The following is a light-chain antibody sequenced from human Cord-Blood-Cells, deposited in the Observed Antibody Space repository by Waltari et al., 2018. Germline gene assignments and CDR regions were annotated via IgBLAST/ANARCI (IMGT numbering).Light chain of an antibody. Sequence: DIVMTQSPDSLAVSLGERATIKCKSSQSVLYSSNNKNYLAWYQQKPGKPPKLLIYWASTRESGVPDRFSGSGSGTDFTLTISSLQAEDVAVYYCQQYYSTPTFGQGTKVEIK. CDR2: WAS. CDR1: QSVLYSSNNKNY. V-gene: IGKV4-1*01. CDR3: QQYYSTPT. J-gene: IGKJ1*01.